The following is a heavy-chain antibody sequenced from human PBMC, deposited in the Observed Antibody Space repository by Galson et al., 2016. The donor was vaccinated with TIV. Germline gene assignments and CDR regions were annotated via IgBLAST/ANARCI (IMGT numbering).Heavy chain of an antibody. CDR1: GFTFSNYW. V-gene: IGHV3-7*01. Sequence: CAVSGFTFSNYWMTWVRQAPGKGLEWVANIKEDGSEKNYVDLVKGRFTISRDNAKNSLYLQMNSVRAEDTAVYYCARGGSDSDYWGQGTLVTVSS. CDR3: ARGGSDSDY. J-gene: IGHJ4*02. CDR2: IKEDGSEK. D-gene: IGHD2-21*01.